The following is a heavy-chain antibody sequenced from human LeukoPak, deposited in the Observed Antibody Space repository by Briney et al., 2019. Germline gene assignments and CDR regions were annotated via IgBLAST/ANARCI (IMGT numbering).Heavy chain of an antibody. V-gene: IGHV4-31*03. CDR3: ARHSRSGYSGYENAFDI. J-gene: IGHJ3*02. Sequence: SETLSLTCTVSGGSISWTSYYWGWIRQPPGKGLEWIGYIYYSGSTYYNPSLKSRVTISVDTSKNQFSLKLSSVTAADTAVYYCARHSRSGYSGYENAFDIWGQGTMVTVSS. D-gene: IGHD5-12*01. CDR2: IYYSGST. CDR1: GGSISWTSYY.